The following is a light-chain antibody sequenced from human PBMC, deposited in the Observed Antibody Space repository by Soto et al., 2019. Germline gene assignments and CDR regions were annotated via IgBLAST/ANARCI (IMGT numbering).Light chain of an antibody. CDR2: EAS. Sequence: DMQMTQSPSTLSASVGDRVTITCRANQSINRWLAWYQHKPGKAPALLIYEASSLESGVPSRFSGSGFGTEFTLTISSLQPDDFATYYCQQYNRYRTFGQGTKVEIK. CDR1: QSINRW. CDR3: QQYNRYRT. J-gene: IGKJ1*01. V-gene: IGKV1-5*03.